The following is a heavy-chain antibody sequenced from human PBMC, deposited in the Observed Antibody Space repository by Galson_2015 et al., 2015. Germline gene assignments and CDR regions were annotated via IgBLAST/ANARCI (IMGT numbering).Heavy chain of an antibody. D-gene: IGHD1-14*01. CDR1: GFTFSSYA. Sequence: SLRLSYAASGFTFSSYAMSWVRQAPGKGLEWVSAISGSGGSTYYADSVKGRFTISRDNSKNTLYVQMNSLRAEDTAVYYCASPRYDYYYGMDVWGQGTTVTVS. CDR2: ISGSGGST. V-gene: IGHV3-23*01. J-gene: IGHJ6*02. CDR3: ASPRYDYYYGMDV.